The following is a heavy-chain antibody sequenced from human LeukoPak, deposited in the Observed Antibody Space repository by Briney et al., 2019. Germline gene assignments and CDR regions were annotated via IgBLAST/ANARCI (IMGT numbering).Heavy chain of an antibody. D-gene: IGHD5-18*01. CDR3: ATIEVDTAMSYQHAFDI. J-gene: IGHJ3*02. Sequence: ALVKVSCKVSGYTLTELSMHWVRQAPGKGLEWMGGFDPEDGETIYAQKFQGGVTMTEDTSTDTTYMELSSLRSEDTAVYYCATIEVDTAMSYQHAFDIWGQGTMVTVSS. CDR1: GYTLTELS. V-gene: IGHV1-24*01. CDR2: FDPEDGET.